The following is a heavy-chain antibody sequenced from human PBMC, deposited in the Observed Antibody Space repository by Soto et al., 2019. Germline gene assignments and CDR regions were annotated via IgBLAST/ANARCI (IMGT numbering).Heavy chain of an antibody. CDR3: ATARLWFGELLPHGDYYGMDV. J-gene: IGHJ6*02. CDR1: GYTLTELS. V-gene: IGHV1-24*01. Sequence: ASVKVSCKVSGYTLTELSMHWVRQAPGKGLEWMGGFDPEDGETIYAQKFQGRVTMTEDTSTDTAYMELSSLRSEDTAVYYCATARLWFGELLPHGDYYGMDVWGQGTTVTSP. CDR2: FDPEDGET. D-gene: IGHD3-10*01.